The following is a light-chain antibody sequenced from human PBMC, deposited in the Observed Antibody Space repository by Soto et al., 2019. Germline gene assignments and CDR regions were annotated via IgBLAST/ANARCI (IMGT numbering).Light chain of an antibody. V-gene: IGKV3-11*01. Sequence: VVAQSAATLSLSPGARATLSCRASQSVGDNLAWYHQRPGPAPRLLIYHASNRATGIPARFSATVSGTDFTLNFRRLQSEDGAMDECQQRSNWPLTFVEGTKV. J-gene: IGKJ4*01. CDR2: HAS. CDR3: QQRSNWPLT. CDR1: QSVGDN.